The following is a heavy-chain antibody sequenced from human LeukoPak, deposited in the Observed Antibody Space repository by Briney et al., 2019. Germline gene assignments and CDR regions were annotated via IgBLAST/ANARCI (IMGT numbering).Heavy chain of an antibody. J-gene: IGHJ4*02. CDR3: ASSEFDWLLPIHY. D-gene: IGHD3-9*01. Sequence: SETLPLTCTVSGGSFSSYYWSWIRQPPGKGLEWIGYIYYSGSTNYNPSLKSRVTISVDTSKNQFSLKLSSVTAADTAVYYCASSEFDWLLPIHYWGQGTLVTVSS. CDR2: IYYSGST. CDR1: GGSFSSYY. V-gene: IGHV4-59*01.